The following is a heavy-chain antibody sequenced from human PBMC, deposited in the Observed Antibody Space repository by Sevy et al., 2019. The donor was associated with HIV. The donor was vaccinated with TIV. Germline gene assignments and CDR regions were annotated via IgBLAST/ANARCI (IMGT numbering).Heavy chain of an antibody. J-gene: IGHJ3*02. D-gene: IGHD2-15*01. Sequence: SETLSLTYTVSGGSISSGGYYWSWIRQHPGKGLEWIGYIYYSGSTYYNPSLKSRVTISVDTSKNQFSLKLSSVTAADTAVYYCTRRVSWAAFDIWGQGTMVTVSS. CDR3: TRRVSWAAFDI. CDR1: GGSISSGGYY. CDR2: IYYSGST. V-gene: IGHV4-31*03.